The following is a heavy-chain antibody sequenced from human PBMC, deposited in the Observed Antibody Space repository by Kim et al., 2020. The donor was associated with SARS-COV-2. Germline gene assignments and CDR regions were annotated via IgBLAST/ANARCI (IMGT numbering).Heavy chain of an antibody. Sequence: SVKVSCKASGGTFSSYAISWVRQAPGQGLEWMGVIIPIFGTANYAQKFQGRVTIIADESTSTAYMELSSLRSEDTAVYYCAIWEYYDILTGHQYYGMDVWGQGTTVTVSS. CDR1: GGTFSSYA. V-gene: IGHV1-69*13. CDR2: IIPIFGTA. CDR3: AIWEYYDILTGHQYYGMDV. J-gene: IGHJ6*02. D-gene: IGHD3-9*01.